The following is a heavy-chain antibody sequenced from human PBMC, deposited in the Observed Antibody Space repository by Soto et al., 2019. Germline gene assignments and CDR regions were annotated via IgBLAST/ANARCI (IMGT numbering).Heavy chain of an antibody. CDR1: GFIFTSSS. CDR3: AAGDSSGYYGG. J-gene: IGHJ4*02. CDR2: ITVGTGNT. D-gene: IGHD3-22*01. V-gene: IGHV1-58*01. Sequence: ASVKVSCKASGFIFTSSSVQWARQARGQRLEWIGWITVGTGNTNYAQKFQERVTITRDMSKGTAYMELSNLRSEDTAIYYCAAGDSSGYYGGWGQGTQVTVYS.